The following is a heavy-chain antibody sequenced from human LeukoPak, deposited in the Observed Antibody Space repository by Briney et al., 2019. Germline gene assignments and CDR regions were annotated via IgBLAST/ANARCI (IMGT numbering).Heavy chain of an antibody. J-gene: IGHJ6*02. V-gene: IGHV3-11*01. CDR2: ISTSGSTI. Sequence: GGSLRLSCAASGFTFSDYYMNWIRLAPGKGLEWVSSISTSGSTIFYSDSVKGRFTISRDNAKNSLYLQMNSLRAEDTAVYYCVRARQSIYGMDVWGQGTTVTVSS. D-gene: IGHD3-10*01. CDR1: GFTFSDYY. CDR3: VRARQSIYGMDV.